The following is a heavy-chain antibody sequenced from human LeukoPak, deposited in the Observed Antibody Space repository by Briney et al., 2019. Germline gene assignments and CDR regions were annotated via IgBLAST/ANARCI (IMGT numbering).Heavy chain of an antibody. D-gene: IGHD3-3*01. V-gene: IGHV3-30*02. J-gene: IGHJ4*02. Sequence: QPGGSLRLSCAASGFTFSSYGMHWVRQAPGKGLEWVAFIRYDGSNKYYADSVKGRFTISRDNSKNTLYLQMNSLRAEDTAVYYCARVAVHDYDFWSGYSYYFDYWGQGTLVTVSS. CDR3: ARVAVHDYDFWSGYSYYFDY. CDR2: IRYDGSNK. CDR1: GFTFSSYG.